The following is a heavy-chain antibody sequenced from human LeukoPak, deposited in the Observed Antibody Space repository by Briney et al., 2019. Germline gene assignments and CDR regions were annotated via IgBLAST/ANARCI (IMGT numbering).Heavy chain of an antibody. CDR3: ARPLPYSSGGNDAFDI. CDR1: GGSMSSGSYY. D-gene: IGHD6-19*01. V-gene: IGHV4-61*02. J-gene: IGHJ3*02. CDR2: IYTSGST. Sequence: SETLSLTCTVSGGSMSSGSYYWSWIRQPAGKGLEWIGRIYTSGSTNYNPSLKSRVTISVDKSKNQFSLKLSSVTAADTAVYYCARPLPYSSGGNDAFDIWGQGTMVTVSS.